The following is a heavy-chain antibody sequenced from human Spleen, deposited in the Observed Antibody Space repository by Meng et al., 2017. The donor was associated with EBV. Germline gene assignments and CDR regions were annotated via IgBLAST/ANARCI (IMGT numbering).Heavy chain of an antibody. J-gene: IGHJ4*02. D-gene: IGHD3-10*01. Sequence: QVQLVQSGAEVKKPGSSVKVSCKTSGGTFRSDAISWVRQGPGQGLEWMGGLIPMSGAPHYAQKFQGRVTITADESTSTHYLDLSGLRAEDTAVYYCASESGRGFTPDYWGQGTLVTVSS. CDR3: ASESGRGFTPDY. CDR2: LIPMSGAP. V-gene: IGHV1-69*01. CDR1: GGTFRSDA.